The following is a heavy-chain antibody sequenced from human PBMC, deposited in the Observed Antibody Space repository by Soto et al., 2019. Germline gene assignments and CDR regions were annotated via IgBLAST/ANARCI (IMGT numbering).Heavy chain of an antibody. J-gene: IGHJ4*02. CDR1: GYIFTSHD. D-gene: IGHD3-22*01. V-gene: IGHV1-8*01. CDR2: MNPTSGDT. Sequence: QVHLVQSGAEVKKPGASVKVSCKASGYIFTSHDINWVRQAPGRGLEWMGWMNPTSGDTGYARKFQGRVTMTRNTSINTAYMEMSSLRSEDTAVYYCARGGSVDDSERRDYSFDTWGQGALVTVSS. CDR3: ARGGSVDDSERRDYSFDT.